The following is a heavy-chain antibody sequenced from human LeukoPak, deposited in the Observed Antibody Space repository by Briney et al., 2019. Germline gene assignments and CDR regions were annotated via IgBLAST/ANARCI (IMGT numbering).Heavy chain of an antibody. J-gene: IGHJ4*02. Sequence: ASVKVSCKASGGTFSSYAISWVRQAPGQGLEWMGGIIPIFGTANYAQKFQGRVTITTDESTSTAYMELSSLRSEDTAVYYCARDTPDHGDSGYWGQGTLVTVSS. V-gene: IGHV1-69*05. CDR2: IIPIFGTA. CDR3: ARDTPDHGDSGY. CDR1: GGTFSSYA. D-gene: IGHD4-17*01.